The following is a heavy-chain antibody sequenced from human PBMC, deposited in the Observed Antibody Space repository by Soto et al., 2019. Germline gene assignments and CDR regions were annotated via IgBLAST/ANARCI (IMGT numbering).Heavy chain of an antibody. CDR3: ARLYYDYV. CDR2: IDSDSDTI. D-gene: IGHD5-12*01. Sequence: GGSLRLSCAASGFSFGTYSRNWVRQAPGKGLEWVSYIDSDSDTIWYAESVKGRFTVSRDNAKNLLYLQMNSLRDEDTAVYYCARLYYDYVWGQGTAVTVSS. V-gene: IGHV3-48*02. J-gene: IGHJ6*02. CDR1: GFSFGTYS.